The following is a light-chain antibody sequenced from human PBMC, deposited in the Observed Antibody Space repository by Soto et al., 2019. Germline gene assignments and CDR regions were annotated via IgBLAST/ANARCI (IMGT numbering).Light chain of an antibody. J-gene: IGKJ3*01. CDR1: QSVSSSY. V-gene: IGKV3-20*01. Sequence: EIVLTQSPGTLSLSPGERATLSCRASQSVSSSYLAWYQQRPGQAPRLLIYGASSRATGISDRFSGSGSGTDFTLTISRLEPEDFAVYYCQQYGGSPITFGPGTKVDIK. CDR2: GAS. CDR3: QQYGGSPIT.